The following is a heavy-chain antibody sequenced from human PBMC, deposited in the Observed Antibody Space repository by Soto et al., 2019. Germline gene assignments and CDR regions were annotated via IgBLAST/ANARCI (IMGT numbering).Heavy chain of an antibody. CDR2: LSDYNGNT. J-gene: IGHJ2*01. D-gene: IGHD3-10*01. Sequence: VQLVQSGAEVKNPGASVKVSCKASGYTCISYGISWVRQSPRQGLEWRGWLSDYNGNTKYAQKLQGRVTMTTDKFTSTDDSELWSLESDGAAVYDCTRGAPSLVTGSGSSPPPHDWYFDLWCRGTLVTLSA. V-gene: IGHV1-18*04. CDR1: GYTCISYG. CDR3: TRGAPSLVTGSGSSPPPHDWYFDL.